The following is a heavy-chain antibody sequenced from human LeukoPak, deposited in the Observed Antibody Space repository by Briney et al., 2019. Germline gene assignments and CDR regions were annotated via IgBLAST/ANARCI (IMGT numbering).Heavy chain of an antibody. CDR1: GFTFSSYA. CDR3: ARDLYCSSTSCSITMVRGVITIPPLGY. CDR2: LSYDGSNK. V-gene: IGHV3-30*04. D-gene: IGHD3-10*01. Sequence: GGSLRLSCTASGFTFSSYAMHWVRQAPGKGLEWVAVLSYDGSNKYYADSVKGRFTISRDNSKNTLYLRMNSLRAEDTAVYYCARDLYCSSTSCSITMVRGVITIPPLGYWGPGTLVTVSS. J-gene: IGHJ4*02.